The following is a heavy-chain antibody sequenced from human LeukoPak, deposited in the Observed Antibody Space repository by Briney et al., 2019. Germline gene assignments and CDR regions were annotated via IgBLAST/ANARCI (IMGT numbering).Heavy chain of an antibody. CDR2: IYPGDSDT. CDR3: ARAVVGATCAFDI. J-gene: IGHJ3*02. V-gene: IGHV5-51*01. CDR1: GYSFTSYW. D-gene: IGHD1-26*01. Sequence: GESLMISCKGSGYSFTSYWIGWVRQMPGKGLEWMGIIYPGDSDTRYSPSFQGQVTISADKSISTAYLQWSSLKASDTAMYYCARAVVGATCAFDIWGQGTMVTVSS.